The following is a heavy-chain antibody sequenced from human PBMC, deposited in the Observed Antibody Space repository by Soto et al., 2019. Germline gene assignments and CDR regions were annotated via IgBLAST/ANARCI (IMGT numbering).Heavy chain of an antibody. CDR1: GYTFTHYF. CDR3: ARVPGHKNSRGDF. V-gene: IGHV1-2*02. J-gene: IGHJ4*02. Sequence: QVRLMQSGPEVRRPGASVTVSCKASGYTFTHYFIHWVRRAPGQGLEWMGYINPKSGDTHYSQTFRGRVSMTRHTATDTATLGLSSLKSDDTAVYFCARVPGHKNSRGDFWGQGTPITVSS. D-gene: IGHD1-7*01. CDR2: INPKSGDT.